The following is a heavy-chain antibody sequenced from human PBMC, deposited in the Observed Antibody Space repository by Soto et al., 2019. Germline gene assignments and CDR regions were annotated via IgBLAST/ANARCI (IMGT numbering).Heavy chain of an antibody. V-gene: IGHV3-23*01. Sequence: EVQLLESGGGLVQPGGSLRLSCAASGFTFSSYAMSWVRQAPGKGLEWVSAISGSGGSTYYADSVKGRFTISRDNSKNTLYLQMNSLRAEDTAVYYCAKGWGGAVTHNWFDPWGQGTLVTVYS. CDR2: ISGSGGST. CDR1: GFTFSSYA. CDR3: AKGWGGAVTHNWFDP. D-gene: IGHD4-17*01. J-gene: IGHJ5*02.